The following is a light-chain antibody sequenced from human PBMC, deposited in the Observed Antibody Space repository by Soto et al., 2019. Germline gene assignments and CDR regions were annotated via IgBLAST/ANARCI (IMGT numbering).Light chain of an antibody. V-gene: IGKV3-11*01. CDR1: QSISSY. CDR2: DAS. J-gene: IGKJ4*01. CDR3: QQRGNWPPT. Sequence: EIVLTQSPATLSLSPGERATLSCRASQSISSYLAWYQQKPGQAPGLLIYDASNRATGIPARFSGGGTGTDFTLTISSLEPEDFAVYYCQQRGNWPPTFGGGTKVEIK.